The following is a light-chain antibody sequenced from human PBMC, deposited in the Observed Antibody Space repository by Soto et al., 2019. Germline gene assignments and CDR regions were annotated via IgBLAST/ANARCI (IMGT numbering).Light chain of an antibody. CDR2: GAS. CDR1: QSISSS. J-gene: IGKJ5*01. CDR3: QQYNNWPFS. V-gene: IGKV3-15*01. Sequence: EIVMTQSPATLSVSPGERVTLSCRASQSISSSLAWYQQRPGQPPRLLIYGASTRAAGIPPRFTGSGSGTEFTLTISRLEPEDFAVYFCQQYNNWPFSFGQGTRLENK.